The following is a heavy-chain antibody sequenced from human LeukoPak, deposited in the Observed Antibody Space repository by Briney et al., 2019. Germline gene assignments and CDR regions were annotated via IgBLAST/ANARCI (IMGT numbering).Heavy chain of an antibody. CDR2: ISHKGGST. V-gene: IGHV3-64*04. J-gene: IGHJ4*02. CDR3: AKDQGASGWGAFDY. Sequence: GGSLRLSCSASGFTFSSYAMHWDRQAPGKGLEYVSAISHKGGSTYYADSVKGRFTISRDNSKNSLYLQMNSLRPEDTALYYCAKDQGASGWGAFDYWGQGTLVTVSS. D-gene: IGHD6-19*01. CDR1: GFTFSSYA.